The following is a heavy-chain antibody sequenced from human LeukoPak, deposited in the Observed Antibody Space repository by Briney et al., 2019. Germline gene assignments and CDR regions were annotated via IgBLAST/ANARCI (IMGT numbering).Heavy chain of an antibody. Sequence: GGSLRLSCAASGSTFSSYAMHWVRQAPGKGLEWVADISYDGSNKYYADSVKGRFTISRDNSKNTLYLQMNSLRAEDTAVYYCARGYYDYVWGSYPLGYWGQGTLVTVSS. CDR3: ARGYYDYVWGSYPLGY. D-gene: IGHD3-16*02. CDR1: GSTFSSYA. J-gene: IGHJ4*02. V-gene: IGHV3-30-3*01. CDR2: ISYDGSNK.